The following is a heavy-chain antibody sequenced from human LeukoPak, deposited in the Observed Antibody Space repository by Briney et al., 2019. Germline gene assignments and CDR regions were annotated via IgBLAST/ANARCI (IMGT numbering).Heavy chain of an antibody. CDR2: IKQDGSEK. CDR1: GFTFSSYW. Sequence: GGSLRLSCAASGFTFSSYWMSWVRQAPGKGLEWVANIKQDGSEKYYVDSVKGRFTISRDNAKNSLYLQMNSLRAEDTAVYYCARERGSNYYDSSGYYYVQYFDYRGQGTLVTVSS. D-gene: IGHD3-22*01. J-gene: IGHJ4*02. V-gene: IGHV3-7*01. CDR3: ARERGSNYYDSSGYYYVQYFDY.